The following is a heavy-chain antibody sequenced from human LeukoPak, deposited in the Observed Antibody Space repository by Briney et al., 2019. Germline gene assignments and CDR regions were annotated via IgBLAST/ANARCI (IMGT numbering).Heavy chain of an antibody. V-gene: IGHV4-38-2*01. CDR3: ARTTVNIAAAGTNYNWFDP. D-gene: IGHD6-13*01. CDR2: IYHSGST. Sequence: SETLSLTCAVSGYSISSGYYWGWIRQPPGKGLEWIGSIYHSGSTYYNPSLKSRVTISVDTSKNQFSLKLGSVTAADTAVYYCARTTVNIAAAGTNYNWFDPWGQGTLVTVSS. J-gene: IGHJ5*02. CDR1: GYSISSGYY.